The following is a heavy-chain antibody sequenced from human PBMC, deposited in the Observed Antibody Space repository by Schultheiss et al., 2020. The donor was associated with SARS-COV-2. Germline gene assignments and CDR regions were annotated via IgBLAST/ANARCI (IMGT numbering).Heavy chain of an antibody. J-gene: IGHJ2*01. D-gene: IGHD3-3*01. CDR2: IWYDGSNK. CDR3: AHGVWSGYYTPRSDWYFDL. Sequence: GESLKISCAASGFTFSSYAMYWVRQAPGKGLEWVAVIWYDGSNKYYADSVKGRFTISRDNSKNTLYLQMNSLRAEDTAVYYCAHGVWSGYYTPRSDWYFDLWGRGTLVTVSS. V-gene: IGHV3-33*07. CDR1: GFTFSSYA.